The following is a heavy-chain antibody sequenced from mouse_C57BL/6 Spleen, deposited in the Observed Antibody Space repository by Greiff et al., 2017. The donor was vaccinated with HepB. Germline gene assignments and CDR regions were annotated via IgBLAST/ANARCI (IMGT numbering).Heavy chain of an antibody. CDR2: INPRHGGT. CDR1: GYTFTSYW. J-gene: IGHJ3*01. Sequence: QVQLQQSGTELVKPGASVKLSCKASGYTFTSYWMHWVKQRPGQGLEWIGNINPRHGGTNYNEKFKSKATLTVDKSSSTAYMQLRSLTSEDSAVYDCARGWLLRGDWFAYWGKGTLVTVAA. CDR3: ARGWLLRGDWFAY. V-gene: IGHV1-53*01. D-gene: IGHD2-3*01.